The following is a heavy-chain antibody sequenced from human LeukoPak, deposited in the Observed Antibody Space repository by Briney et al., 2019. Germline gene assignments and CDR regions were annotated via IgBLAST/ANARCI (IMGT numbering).Heavy chain of an antibody. CDR3: AKYVTPPGTYYCGLDV. CDR2: ISGSGDAT. V-gene: IGHV3-23*01. Sequence: GGSLRLSCAASGFIFSSYAMNWVRQAPGKGLEWVSGISGSGDATFYADPVKGRFTISRDNSKNTLYLQMNSLRGDDTAVYYCAKYVTPPGTYYCGLDVWGQGTTVTVSS. J-gene: IGHJ6*02. D-gene: IGHD6-13*01. CDR1: GFIFSSYA.